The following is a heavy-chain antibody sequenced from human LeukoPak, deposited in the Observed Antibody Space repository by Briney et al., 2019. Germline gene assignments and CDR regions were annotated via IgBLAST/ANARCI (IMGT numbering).Heavy chain of an antibody. J-gene: IGHJ5*02. CDR1: GYTFTSYD. CDR3: ARGSQYSGGGSCSRGNYCNWFDP. Sequence: GASVKVSCKASGYTFTSYDINWVRQATGQGLEWMGWMNPNSGNTNYAQKLQGRVTMTTDTSTSTAYMELRSLRSDDTAVYYCARGSQYSGGGSCSRGNYCNWFDPWGQGTLVTVSS. D-gene: IGHD2-15*01. CDR2: MNPNSGNT. V-gene: IGHV1-8*01.